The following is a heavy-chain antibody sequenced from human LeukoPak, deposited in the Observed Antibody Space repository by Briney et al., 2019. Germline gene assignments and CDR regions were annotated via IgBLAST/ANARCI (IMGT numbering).Heavy chain of an antibody. CDR3: TRDYDEDY. CDR1: GFTFSSYA. J-gene: IGHJ4*02. CDR2: VTNNGGIT. D-gene: IGHD5-12*01. V-gene: IGHV3-64*04. Sequence: PGGSLRLSCSASGFTFSSYAMHWVRQAPGKGLEYVSAVTNNGGITYYADSVKGRFTISRDYAKNSLYLQMHSLRAEDTAVYYCTRDYDEDYWGQGTLVTVSS.